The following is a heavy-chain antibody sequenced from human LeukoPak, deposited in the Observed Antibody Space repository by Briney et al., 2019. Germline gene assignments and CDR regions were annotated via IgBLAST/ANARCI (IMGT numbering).Heavy chain of an antibody. V-gene: IGHV3-23*01. CDR3: STSTYSSGSSGC. D-gene: IGHD6-19*01. J-gene: IGHJ4*02. Sequence: GGSLRLSCAASGFTFSSYAMSWVRRAPGKGLEWVSAISGSGGSTYYADSVKGRFTISRDNFKNTLYLQMNSLRAEDTAVYYCSTSTYSSGSSGCWGQGTLVTVSS. CDR2: ISGSGGST. CDR1: GFTFSSYA.